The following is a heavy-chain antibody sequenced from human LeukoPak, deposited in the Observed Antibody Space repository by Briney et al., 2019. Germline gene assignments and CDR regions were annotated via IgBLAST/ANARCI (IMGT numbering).Heavy chain of an antibody. J-gene: IGHJ4*02. V-gene: IGHV3-30*02. CDR3: AKDNAYYYADY. D-gene: IGHD3-10*01. CDR1: GFTFSSYG. Sequence: TGGSLRLSCAASGFTFSSYGIHWVRQAPGKGPEWVTFIGYDGRNKYYADSVKGRFTISRDNSKNTLYLQMNSLRAEDTAVYYCAKDNAYYYADYWGQGTLVTVSS. CDR2: IGYDGRNK.